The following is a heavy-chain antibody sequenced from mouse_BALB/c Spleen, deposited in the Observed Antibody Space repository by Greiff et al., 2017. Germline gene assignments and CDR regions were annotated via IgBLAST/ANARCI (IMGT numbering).Heavy chain of an antibody. D-gene: IGHD2-1*01. CDR2: INPSNGRT. CDR3: ARGRGGNYVGTWFAY. J-gene: IGHJ3*01. Sequence: QVQLQQPGAELVKPGASVKLSCKASGYTFTSYWMHWVKQRPGQGLEWIGEINPSNGRTNYNEKFKSKATLTVDKSSSTAYMQLSSLTSEDSAVYYCARGRGGNYVGTWFAYWGQGTLVTVSA. CDR1: GYTFTSYW. V-gene: IGHV1S81*02.